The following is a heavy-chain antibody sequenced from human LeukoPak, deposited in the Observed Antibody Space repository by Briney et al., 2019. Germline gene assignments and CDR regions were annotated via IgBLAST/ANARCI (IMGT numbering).Heavy chain of an antibody. CDR1: GGSFRGYY. J-gene: IGHJ3*02. D-gene: IGHD2-8*01. CDR2: INVSETT. Sequence: SETLSLICDVWGGSFRGYYWSWIRQPPGNGLEWIGEINVSETTNFNPSLKSRVTISVDTSKNQLSLRLSSVTAADTAAYYCARGACTNGVCAWLGSTTTNAFDIWGQGTLVTVSS. V-gene: IGHV4-34*01. CDR3: ARGACTNGVCAWLGSTTTNAFDI.